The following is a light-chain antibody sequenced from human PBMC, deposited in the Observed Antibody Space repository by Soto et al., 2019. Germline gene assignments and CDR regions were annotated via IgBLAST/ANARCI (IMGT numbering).Light chain of an antibody. V-gene: IGKV3-20*01. CDR1: QSVSNN. J-gene: IGKJ1*01. Sequence: EIVMTQSPAILSVSPGYRSTLSCRAGQSVSNNLAWYQQKPGQTPRLVIYGASNRATGIPDRFSGSGSGPDFSLIISRLEPEDFAVYYCQYYGSSPRTFGQGTK. CDR3: QYYGSSPRT. CDR2: GAS.